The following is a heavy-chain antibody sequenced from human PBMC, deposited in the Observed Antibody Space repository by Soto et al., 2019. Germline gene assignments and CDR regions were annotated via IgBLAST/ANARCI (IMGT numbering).Heavy chain of an antibody. D-gene: IGHD3-10*01. CDR1: AGTLRPKRYY. Sequence: SETLLLMNTVSAGTLRPKRYYWCWIRQPQGKGLRWFGGFYYSGGTYYNPSLKSRVTISVDTSKNQFSLKLSSVTAADTAVYYCARQVITMVRGVITYYYGMDVWGQGTTVT. V-gene: IGHV4-39*01. CDR3: ARQVITMVRGVITYYYGMDV. J-gene: IGHJ6*02. CDR2: FYYSGGT.